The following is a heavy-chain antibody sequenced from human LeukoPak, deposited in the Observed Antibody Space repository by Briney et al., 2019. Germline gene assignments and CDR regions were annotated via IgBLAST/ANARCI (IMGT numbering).Heavy chain of an antibody. V-gene: IGHV3-48*04. J-gene: IGHJ4*02. D-gene: IGHD6-13*01. CDR2: ISGSSGII. CDR3: VKNSGWYRLDC. Sequence: GGSLRLSCAASGFTFSSYTMNWVRQAPGKGLEWVSYISGSSGIIDYADSVRGRFTISRDNAKNSLFLQMDSLRGEDTAVYYCVKNSGWYRLDCWGQGTLVTVSS. CDR1: GFTFSSYT.